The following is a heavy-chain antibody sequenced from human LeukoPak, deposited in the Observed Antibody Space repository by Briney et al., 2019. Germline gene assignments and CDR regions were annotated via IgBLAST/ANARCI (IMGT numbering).Heavy chain of an antibody. D-gene: IGHD1-1*01. J-gene: IGHJ4*02. Sequence: GGSLRVSCVGSGFIFSNFNMNWVRQAPGKGLEWVSSISSTGNYIHYADSVKGRFTISRDNVQKSLYLQMNSLRVEDSAVYYCARVSTGPVWGQGTLVTVSS. V-gene: IGHV3-21*01. CDR2: ISSTGNYI. CDR1: GFIFSNFN. CDR3: ARVSTGPV.